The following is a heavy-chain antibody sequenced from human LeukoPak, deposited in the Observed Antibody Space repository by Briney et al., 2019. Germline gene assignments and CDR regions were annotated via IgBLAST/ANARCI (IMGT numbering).Heavy chain of an antibody. CDR3: ARDRKGSQWLVRRGVEQLSY. Sequence: ASVKVSCKASGYTFNGYYMHWVRQAPGQGLEWMGWINPNSGGTNYAQKFQGSVTMTRDTSISTAYMELSRLRSDDTAVYYCARDRKGSQWLVRRGVEQLSYWGQGTLVTVSS. J-gene: IGHJ4*02. CDR1: GYTFNGYY. D-gene: IGHD6-19*01. CDR2: INPNSGGT. V-gene: IGHV1-2*02.